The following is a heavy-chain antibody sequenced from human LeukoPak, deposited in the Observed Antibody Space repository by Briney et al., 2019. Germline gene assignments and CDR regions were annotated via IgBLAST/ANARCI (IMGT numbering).Heavy chain of an antibody. CDR3: ARELGFGELDFDY. D-gene: IGHD3-10*01. CDR2: ISSSSSYI. CDR1: GFTVSSNY. J-gene: IGHJ4*02. Sequence: PGGSLRLSCAASGFTVSSNYMSWVRQAPGKGLEWVSSISSSSSYIYYADSVKGRFTISRDNAKNSLYLQMNSLRAEDTAVYYCARELGFGELDFDYWGQGTLVTVSS. V-gene: IGHV3-21*01.